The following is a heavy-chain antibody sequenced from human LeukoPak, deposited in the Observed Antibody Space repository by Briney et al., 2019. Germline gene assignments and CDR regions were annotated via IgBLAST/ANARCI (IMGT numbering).Heavy chain of an antibody. D-gene: IGHD6-6*01. CDR2: ISYDGSNK. CDR3: ARDQTYSSSSYYYYGMDV. CDR1: GFTVSSNY. V-gene: IGHV3-30-3*01. J-gene: IGHJ6*02. Sequence: GGSLRLSCAASGFTVSSNYMSWVRQAPGKGLEWVAVISYDGSNKYYADSVKGRFTISRDNSKNTLYLQMNSLRAEDTAVYYCARDQTYSSSSYYYYGMDVWGQGTTVTVSS.